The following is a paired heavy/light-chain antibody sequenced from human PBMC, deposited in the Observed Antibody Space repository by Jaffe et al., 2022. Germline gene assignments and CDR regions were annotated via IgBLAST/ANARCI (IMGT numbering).Light chain of an antibody. Sequence: QAGLTQPPSVSKGLRQTATLTCTGNSNNVGSQGASWLQQHQGHPPKLLSYTNNNRPSGISERLSASRSGNTSSLTITGLQPEDEADYYCSAWDISLSAWVFGGGTKLTVL. CDR3: SAWDISLSAWV. J-gene: IGLJ3*02. CDR1: SNNVGSQG. V-gene: IGLV10-54*01. CDR2: TNN.
Heavy chain of an antibody. D-gene: IGHD3-16*01. CDR3: AKYLGGEHGDY. V-gene: IGHV3-23*01. CDR1: GFTFRSHA. CDR2: ISASGGAK. Sequence: EVQLLESGGGLVQPGGSLRLSCAASGFTFRSHAMSWVRQAPGKGLEWVSGISASGGAKYYAQSVKGRFTISRDNSKNMVDLQMNSLRAEDTAIYYCAKYLGGEHGDYWGQGTLVTVSS. J-gene: IGHJ4*02.